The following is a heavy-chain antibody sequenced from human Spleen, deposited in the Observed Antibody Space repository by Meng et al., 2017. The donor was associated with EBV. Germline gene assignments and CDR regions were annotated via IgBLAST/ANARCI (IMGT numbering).Heavy chain of an antibody. D-gene: IGHD4-17*01. CDR1: GYTFTIFA. CDR2: INTNTGNP. J-gene: IGHJ5*02. CDR3: ARPMTTVTTYWFDP. Sequence: QVQLVQLGFELEEPGASVKVSCNGSGYTFTIFAMHWVRQAPGQGLEWMGWINTNTGNPTYAQGFAGRFVFSLDTSVNTAYLQISSLKAEDTAVYYCARPMTTVTTYWFDPWGQGTLVTVSS. V-gene: IGHV7-4-1*02.